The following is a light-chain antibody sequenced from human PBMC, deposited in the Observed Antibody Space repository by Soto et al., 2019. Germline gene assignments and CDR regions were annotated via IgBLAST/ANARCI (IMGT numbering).Light chain of an antibody. CDR3: QAWDSSAAV. CDR1: KLGDKY. CDR2: QDS. J-gene: IGLJ2*01. Sequence: YELTQPPSVSVSPGQTASITCSGDKLGDKYACWYQQKPGQSPVLVIYQDSKRPSGIPERFSGSNSGNTATLTISGTQAMDEADYYCQAWDSSAAVFGGGTKLTVL. V-gene: IGLV3-1*01.